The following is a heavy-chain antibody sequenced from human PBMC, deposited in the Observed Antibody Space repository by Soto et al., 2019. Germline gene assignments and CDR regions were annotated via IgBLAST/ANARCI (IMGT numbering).Heavy chain of an antibody. CDR2: INHSGST. Sequence: SETLSLTCAVYGGSFSGYYWSWIRQPPGKGLEWIGEINHSGSTNYNPSLKSRVTISVDTSKNQFSLKLSSVTAADTAVYYCARTTMVDFLGRVDFRSDAFDIWGQGSMVPGSS. D-gene: IGHD3-16*01. V-gene: IGHV4-34*01. J-gene: IGHJ3*02. CDR1: GGSFSGYY. CDR3: ARTTMVDFLGRVDFRSDAFDI.